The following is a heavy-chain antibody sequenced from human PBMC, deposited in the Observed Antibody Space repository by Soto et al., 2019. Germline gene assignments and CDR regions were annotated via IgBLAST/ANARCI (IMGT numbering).Heavy chain of an antibody. J-gene: IGHJ4*02. CDR2: IDWGDEK. Sequence: SGPTLVNPTQTLTLTCTFSGFSLSTSGLCVSWIRQPPGKALEWLTLIDWGDEKYYSTSLKTRRTISKDTSKNQVVLTMTNMDPVDTATYYCARIRNTRGSGWYYFDYWGQGTLVTVSS. CDR1: GFSLSTSGLC. D-gene: IGHD6-19*01. V-gene: IGHV2-70*01. CDR3: ARIRNTRGSGWYYFDY.